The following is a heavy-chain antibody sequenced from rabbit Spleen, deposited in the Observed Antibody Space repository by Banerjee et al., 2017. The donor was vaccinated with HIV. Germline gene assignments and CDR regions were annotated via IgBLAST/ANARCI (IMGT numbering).Heavy chain of an antibody. Sequence: QSLDESGGDLAKPWASLTLTCTASGFSFGSNYYMCWVRQAPGKGLEWISCIVGSSSGFTYSATWAKGRFTCSKTSSTTVTLQMTRLTAADTATYFCARDTSSSFSSYGMDLWGPGTLVTVS. CDR2: IVGSSSGFT. D-gene: IGHD1-1*01. CDR3: ARDTSSSFSSYGMDL. J-gene: IGHJ6*01. CDR1: GFSFGSNYY. V-gene: IGHV1S40*01.